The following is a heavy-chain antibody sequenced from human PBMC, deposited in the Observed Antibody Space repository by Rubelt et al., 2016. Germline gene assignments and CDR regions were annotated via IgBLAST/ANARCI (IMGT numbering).Heavy chain of an antibody. D-gene: IGHD3-10*01. Sequence: LEWVAVIWYDGNNKYYADSVKGRFTISKDNSKNTLYLQMNSLRAEDTAVYYCARLAYYYGSGSSYNLDYWGQGTLVTVSS. CDR2: IWYDGNNK. CDR3: ARLAYYYGSGSSYNLDY. J-gene: IGHJ4*02. V-gene: IGHV3-33*01.